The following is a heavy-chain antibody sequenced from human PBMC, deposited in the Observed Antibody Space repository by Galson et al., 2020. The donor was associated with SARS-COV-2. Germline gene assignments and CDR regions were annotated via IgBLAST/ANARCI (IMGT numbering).Heavy chain of an antibody. V-gene: IGHV3-11*06. Sequence: SLKISCAASGFTFSDYYMSWIRQAPGKGLEWISYISSSGSYTNYADSVKGRFTISRDNAKNSLYLQMNSLRAENTALYFCARNGRDCSGGICYGAEYFQYWGQGNPV. J-gene: IGHJ1*01. CDR2: ISSSGSYT. CDR1: GFTFSDYY. CDR3: ARNGRDCSGGICYGAEYFQY. D-gene: IGHD2-15*01.